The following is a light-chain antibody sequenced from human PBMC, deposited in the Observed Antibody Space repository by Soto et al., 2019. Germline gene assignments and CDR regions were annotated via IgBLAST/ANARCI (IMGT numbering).Light chain of an antibody. Sequence: EIVMTQSPATLSVSPGESATLSCRASQSVSSNLAWYQQKPGQAPRLLVYGASTRATGIPARFSGSGSGTEFTLTISSLQSEDFAVYYCQQYNNWPPFGQGTKVEIK. CDR2: GAS. V-gene: IGKV3-15*01. CDR3: QQYNNWPP. J-gene: IGKJ1*01. CDR1: QSVSSN.